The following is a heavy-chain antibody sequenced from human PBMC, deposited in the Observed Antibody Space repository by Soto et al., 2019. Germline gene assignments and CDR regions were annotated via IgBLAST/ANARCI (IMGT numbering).Heavy chain of an antibody. D-gene: IGHD1-26*01. V-gene: IGHV4-4*02. J-gene: IGHJ6*02. CDR3: ARVLGSGSYSHYYYGMDV. CDR1: GGSISVSNW. Sequence: SETLSVNCAVSGGSISVSNWWSWVRQPPGKGLEWIGEIYHSGSTNYNPSLKSRVTISVDKSKNQFSLKLSSVTAADTAVYYCARVLGSGSYSHYYYGMDVWGQGTTVTVSS. CDR2: IYHSGST.